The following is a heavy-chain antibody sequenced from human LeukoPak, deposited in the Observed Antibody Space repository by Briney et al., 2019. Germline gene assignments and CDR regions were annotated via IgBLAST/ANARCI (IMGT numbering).Heavy chain of an antibody. D-gene: IGHD1-1*01. Sequence: PSETLSLTCAVYGGSFSGYYWSWIRQPPGKGLEWIGEINHSGSTNYNPSLKGRVTISVDTSKNQFSLKLSSVTAADTAVYYCARERYYYFDYWGQGTLVTVSS. CDR3: ARERYYYFDY. CDR2: INHSGST. J-gene: IGHJ4*02. CDR1: GGSFSGYY. V-gene: IGHV4-34*01.